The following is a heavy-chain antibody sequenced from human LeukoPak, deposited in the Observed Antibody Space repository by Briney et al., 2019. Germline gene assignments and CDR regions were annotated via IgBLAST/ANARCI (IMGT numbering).Heavy chain of an antibody. D-gene: IGHD3-16*01. V-gene: IGHV4-34*01. J-gene: IGHJ3*02. CDR1: GGSLSGYY. Sequence: PSETLSLTCAVYGGSLSGYYWSWIRQPPGKGLEWIGEINHSGSTNYTPSLKSRVTISGDTSKNQFSLRLSSVTAADTAVYYCARWGPSAFDMWGQGTKVTVSS. CDR2: INHSGST. CDR3: ARWGPSAFDM.